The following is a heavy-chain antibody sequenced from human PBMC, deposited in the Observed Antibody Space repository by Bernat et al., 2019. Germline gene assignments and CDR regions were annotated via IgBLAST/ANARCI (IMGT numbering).Heavy chain of an antibody. CDR3: ARGIVATGYYFDY. J-gene: IGHJ4*02. CDR1: GGSISSGGYY. CDR2: IYYSGST. D-gene: IGHD5-12*01. V-gene: IGHV4-31*03. Sequence: QVQLQESGPGLVKPSQTLSLTCTVSGGSISSGGYYWSWIRQHPGKGLAWIGYIYYSGSTYYNPSLQSRVTISVDTSKNQFSLKLSSVTAADTAVYYCARGIVATGYYFDYWGQGTLVTVSS.